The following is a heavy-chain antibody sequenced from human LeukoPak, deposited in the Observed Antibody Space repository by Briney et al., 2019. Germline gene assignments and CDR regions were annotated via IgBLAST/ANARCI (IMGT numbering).Heavy chain of an antibody. CDR2: IWYDGSNK. Sequence: PGGSLRLSCAASGFTFSSYGMHWVRQAPGKGLEWVAVIWYDGSNKYYADSVKGRFTISRDNSKTTLYLPMNSLRAEDTAVYYCARVGRRSYYYFDYWGQGTLVTVSS. J-gene: IGHJ4*02. CDR1: GFTFSSYG. V-gene: IGHV3-33*01. D-gene: IGHD1-26*01. CDR3: ARVGRRSYYYFDY.